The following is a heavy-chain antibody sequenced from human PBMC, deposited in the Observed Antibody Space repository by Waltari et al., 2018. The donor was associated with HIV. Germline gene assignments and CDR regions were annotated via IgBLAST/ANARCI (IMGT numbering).Heavy chain of an antibody. J-gene: IGHJ6*02. CDR3: AREGYGMDV. Sequence: QVQLQESGPGLVKPSETLSLTCTVPGGSIRSYYWSWIRQPPGKGLEWIGYIYYSGSTNYNPSLKSRVTISVDTSKNQFSLKLSSVTAADTAVYYCAREGYGMDVWGQGTTVTVSS. V-gene: IGHV4-59*01. CDR1: GGSIRSYY. CDR2: IYYSGST.